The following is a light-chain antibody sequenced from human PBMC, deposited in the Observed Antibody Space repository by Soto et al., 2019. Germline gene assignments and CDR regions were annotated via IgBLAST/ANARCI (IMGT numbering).Light chain of an antibody. J-gene: IGLJ1*01. CDR1: SSNIGSHT. CDR2: SNN. V-gene: IGLV1-44*01. Sequence: QAVLTQPPSASGTPGQRITISCSGSSSNIGSHTVNWHQQVPGTAPKLLIYSNNERPSGVPDRFSGSKSGTSASLAISGLQSGDEADYYCQSFDSSLSPFYVFGTGTKVTVL. CDR3: QSFDSSLSPFYV.